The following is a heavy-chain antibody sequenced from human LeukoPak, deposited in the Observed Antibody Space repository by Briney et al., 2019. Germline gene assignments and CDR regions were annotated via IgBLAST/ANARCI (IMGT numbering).Heavy chain of an antibody. Sequence: AASVKVSCKASGYTFTGYYMHWVRQAPGQGLVLMGWINPDNGGTAYAQKFQGRVTMTRDPSISTAYMELSRLRSDDTAVYYCARVVDSSSRYYFDYWGQGTLVTVSS. D-gene: IGHD6-13*01. CDR1: GYTFTGYY. CDR3: ARVVDSSSRYYFDY. CDR2: INPDNGGT. V-gene: IGHV1-2*02. J-gene: IGHJ4*02.